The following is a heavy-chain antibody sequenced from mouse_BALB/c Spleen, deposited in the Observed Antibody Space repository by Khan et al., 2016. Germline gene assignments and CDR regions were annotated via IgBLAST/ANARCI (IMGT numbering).Heavy chain of an antibody. CDR3: TRYYRYDETMDY. J-gene: IGHJ4*01. Sequence: EVELVESGGGLVKPGGSLKLSCAASGFTFSSYTMSWVRQTPEKRLEWVATISSGGSYTYYPDSVKGRFTISRDNAKNTLYLQMSSLESEDTAMYYCTRYYRYDETMDYWGQGTSVTVSS. D-gene: IGHD2-14*01. CDR1: GFTFSSYT. CDR2: ISSGGSYT. V-gene: IGHV5-6-4*01.